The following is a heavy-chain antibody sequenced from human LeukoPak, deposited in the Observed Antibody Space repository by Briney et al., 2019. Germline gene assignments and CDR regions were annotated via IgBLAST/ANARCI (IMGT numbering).Heavy chain of an antibody. CDR2: ISSRGLNT. J-gene: IGHJ4*02. CDR3: ARDGWNYCFDY. Sequence: GGSLRLSCAASGFTFSTYSMAWVRQVPGKGLEWVSYISSRGLNTYYADSVRGRFTRDNAKNSLSLQMNSLRADDTAVYFCARDGWNYCFDYWGQGTVVTVSS. CDR1: GFTFSTYS. V-gene: IGHV3-48*04. D-gene: IGHD1-7*01.